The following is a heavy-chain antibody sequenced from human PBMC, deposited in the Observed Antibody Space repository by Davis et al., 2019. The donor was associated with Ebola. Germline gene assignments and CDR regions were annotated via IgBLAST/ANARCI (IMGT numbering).Heavy chain of an antibody. CDR1: GGTFSSYA. CDR3: ARSPTRRITMVQGVIYYYYGMDV. J-gene: IGHJ6*02. Sequence: AASVKVSCKASGGTFSSYAISWVRQAPGQGLEWMGGIIPIFGTANYAQKFQGRVTITADESTSTAYMELSSLRSEDTAVYYCARSPTRRITMVQGVIYYYYGMDVWGQGTTVTVSS. CDR2: IIPIFGTA. D-gene: IGHD3-10*01. V-gene: IGHV1-69*13.